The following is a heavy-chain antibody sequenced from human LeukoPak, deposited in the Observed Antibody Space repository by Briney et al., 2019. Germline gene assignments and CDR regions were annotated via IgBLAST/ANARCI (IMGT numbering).Heavy chain of an antibody. Sequence: GGSLRLSCTASGLTFDDYAMTWVRQAPGKGLEWVGFIRRNVNGGTTDYAASVKGRFTISRDDSKSIVYLQMNSLQPEDTAVYFCTGHGSGALGEYWGQGTLVTVSS. CDR3: TGHGSGALGEY. CDR2: IRRNVNGGTT. J-gene: IGHJ4*02. V-gene: IGHV3-49*04. D-gene: IGHD3-10*01. CDR1: GLTFDDYA.